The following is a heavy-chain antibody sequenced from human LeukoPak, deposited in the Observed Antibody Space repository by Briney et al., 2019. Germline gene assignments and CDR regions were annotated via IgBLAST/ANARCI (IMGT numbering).Heavy chain of an antibody. CDR2: ITPDGNYA. J-gene: IGHJ6*02. V-gene: IGHV3-74*01. CDR3: ARASSGGYYYYYGMDV. CDR1: GFTFSKYW. Sequence: PGGSLRLSCAASGFTFSKYWMHWVRQVPGKGLVWVSRITPDGNYANYADSVKGRFTISRDNAKNSLYLQMNSLRAEDTAVYYCARASSGGYYYYYGMDVWGQGTTVTVSS. D-gene: IGHD1-26*01.